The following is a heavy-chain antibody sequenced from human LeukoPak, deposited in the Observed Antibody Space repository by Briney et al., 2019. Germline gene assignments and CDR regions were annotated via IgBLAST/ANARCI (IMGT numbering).Heavy chain of an antibody. V-gene: IGHV3-23*01. CDR1: GFTFSSYA. Sequence: GGSLRLSCVASGFTFSSYALSWVRQAPGKGLEWVSAISGSGGSTYYADSVKGRFTISRDNSKNTLYLQMDSLRAEDTAVYYCAKDCSGGSCYSDYWGQGTLVTVSS. J-gene: IGHJ4*02. CDR3: AKDCSGGSCYSDY. D-gene: IGHD2-15*01. CDR2: ISGSGGST.